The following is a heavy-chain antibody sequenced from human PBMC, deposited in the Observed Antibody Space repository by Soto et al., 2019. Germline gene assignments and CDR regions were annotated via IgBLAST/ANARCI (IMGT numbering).Heavy chain of an antibody. CDR2: INPNNAGT. CDR1: GYTFTDYY. V-gene: IGHV1-2*04. Sequence: QVQLVQSGAEVKKPGAAVKVSCKASGYTFTDYYIHWVRQAPGQWLEWRGWINPNNAGTDYAQKFQGWVTMTRDTSITKTYMELNRLRSDDTAVYYCARDGYTSGWYGDFDYWGQGTLVTVSS. J-gene: IGHJ4*02. CDR3: ARDGYTSGWYGDFDY. D-gene: IGHD6-19*01.